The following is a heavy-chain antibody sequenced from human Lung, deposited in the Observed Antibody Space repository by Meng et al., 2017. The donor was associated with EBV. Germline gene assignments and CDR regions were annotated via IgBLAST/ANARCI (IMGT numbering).Heavy chain of an antibody. J-gene: IGHJ4*02. CDR2: IYYSGST. V-gene: IGHV4-31*01. CDR3: ARAVDTGYFDY. CDR1: GGSISSGGHY. Sequence: QLQLTASGPGLVKPSQTLSLTCTVSGGSISSGGHYWSWIRQHPGKGLEWIGYIYYSGSTYYNPSLKSLVSISVDTSNNQFSLKLSSVTAADTAVYYCARAVDTGYFDYWGQGTLVTVSS. D-gene: IGHD5-18*01.